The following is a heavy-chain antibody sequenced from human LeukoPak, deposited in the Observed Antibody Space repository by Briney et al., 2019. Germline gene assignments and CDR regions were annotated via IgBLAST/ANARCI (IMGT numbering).Heavy chain of an antibody. CDR3: ARERTLTSCYDY. CDR2: INPKSGAT. Sequence: ASVKVSCKASGYTFTDYYMHWVRQAPGQGLEWMGWINPKSGATKYTQKFQGRVTMTRDTSTSTAYMELNSLRSDDTAVYYCARERTLTSCYDYWGQGTLVTVSS. D-gene: IGHD2-15*01. V-gene: IGHV1-2*02. J-gene: IGHJ4*02. CDR1: GYTFTDYY.